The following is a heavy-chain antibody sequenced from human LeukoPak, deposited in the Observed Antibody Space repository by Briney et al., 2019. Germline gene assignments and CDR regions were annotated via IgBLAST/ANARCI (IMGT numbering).Heavy chain of an antibody. J-gene: IGHJ4*02. V-gene: IGHV4-59*08. Sequence: PSETLSLTCTVSGGSISSYYWSWIRQPPGKGLEWIGYIYYSGSTNYNPSLKSRVTISVDTSKNQFSLKLSSVIAADTAVYYCARLNHGDFLDYWGQGTLVTVSS. CDR1: GGSISSYY. CDR2: IYYSGST. CDR3: ARLNHGDFLDY. D-gene: IGHD4-17*01.